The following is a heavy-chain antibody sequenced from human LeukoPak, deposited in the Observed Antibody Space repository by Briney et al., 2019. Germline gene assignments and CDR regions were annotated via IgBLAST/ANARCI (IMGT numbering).Heavy chain of an antibody. Sequence: KNGESLKISCKGSVYSFTSYWIGWVRQMPGKGLEWMGIIYPGDSDTRYSPSFQGQVTISADKSLSTAYLQWSSLKASDTAMYYCARGSGSYHTAYMNWGQGSPVTVSS. CDR2: IYPGDSDT. CDR1: VYSFTSYW. CDR3: ARGSGSYHTAYMN. D-gene: IGHD1-26*01. J-gene: IGHJ4*02. V-gene: IGHV5-51*01.